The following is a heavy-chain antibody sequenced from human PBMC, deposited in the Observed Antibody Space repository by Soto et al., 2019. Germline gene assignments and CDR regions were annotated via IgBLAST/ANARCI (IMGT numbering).Heavy chain of an antibody. CDR2: VLSKSDGWRR. CDR3: STYDYIRGTDRYRWAY. J-gene: IGHJ4*02. V-gene: IGHV3-15*01. CDR1: GLTLSESW. Sequence: VQLVESGGGLVKPGGSLRLYCAASGLTLSESWLSWFRQSPGQGLEWVARVLSKSDGWRRDYAAPVKDRLTISRDDSKNKLYLQMNSLKTEDTAVYDCSTYDYIRGTDRYRWAYWGQGAPVTVSS. D-gene: IGHD3-16*02.